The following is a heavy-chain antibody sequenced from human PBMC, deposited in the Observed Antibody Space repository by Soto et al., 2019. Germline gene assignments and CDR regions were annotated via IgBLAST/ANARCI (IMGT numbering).Heavy chain of an antibody. CDR1: GFTFSTYW. Sequence: EVQLVESGGGLVQPGGSLRLSCAASGFTFSTYWMHWVRHAPGKGLVWVSRINSDGSTTDYADSVRGRFTLSRDNAKNTLYLQMNSLRAEDTAVYYCARDQGYCSGGSCYVAGYWGQGTLVTVSS. CDR3: ARDQGYCSGGSCYVAGY. D-gene: IGHD2-15*01. CDR2: INSDGSTT. V-gene: IGHV3-74*01. J-gene: IGHJ4*02.